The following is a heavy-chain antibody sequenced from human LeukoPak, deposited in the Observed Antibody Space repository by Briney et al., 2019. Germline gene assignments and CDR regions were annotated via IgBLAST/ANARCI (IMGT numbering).Heavy chain of an antibody. CDR3: AKTTVTTFARTGWYFDL. CDR2: INPNSGGT. Sequence: ASVKVSCKASGYTFTGYYMHWVRQAPGQGLEWMGWINPNSGGTNYAQKFQGRVTMTRDTSISTAYMELSRLRSDDTAVYYCAKTTVTTFARTGWYFDLWGRGTLVTVSS. D-gene: IGHD4-17*01. CDR1: GYTFTGYY. V-gene: IGHV1-2*02. J-gene: IGHJ2*01.